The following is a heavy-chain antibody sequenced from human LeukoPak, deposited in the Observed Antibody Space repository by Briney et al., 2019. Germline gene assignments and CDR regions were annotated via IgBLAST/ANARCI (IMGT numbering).Heavy chain of an antibody. D-gene: IGHD4-17*01. Sequence: ASVKVSCKASGYIFTTYGISWVRQAPGQGLEWMGWISAYNGNTNYAQKLQGRVTMTTDTSTSTAYMELRSLRSDDTAVYYCAREGDYGDYSCLDPWGQGTLVTVSS. V-gene: IGHV1-18*01. CDR1: GYIFTTYG. CDR3: AREGDYGDYSCLDP. J-gene: IGHJ5*02. CDR2: ISAYNGNT.